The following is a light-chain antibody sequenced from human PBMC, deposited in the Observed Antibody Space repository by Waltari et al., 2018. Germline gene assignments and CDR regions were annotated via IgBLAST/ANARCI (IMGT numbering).Light chain of an antibody. CDR2: KAS. CDR3: QQYNSHSPWT. CDR1: QSISSW. J-gene: IGKJ1*01. V-gene: IGKV1-5*03. Sequence: DIQMTQSPSTLSASVGDRVTITCRASQSISSWLAWYQQKPGKVPKLLIYKASSLESGVPSRFSGSGSGTEFTLTISSLQPDDFATYYCQQYNSHSPWTFGQGTKVEIK.